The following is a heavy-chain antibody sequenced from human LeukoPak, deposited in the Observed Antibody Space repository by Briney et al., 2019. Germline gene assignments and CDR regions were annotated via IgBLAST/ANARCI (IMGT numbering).Heavy chain of an antibody. J-gene: IGHJ6*03. Sequence: PSETLSLTCTVSGGSISSYYWSWIRQPPGKGLEWIGYIYYSGSTNYNPSLKSRVTISVDTSKNQFSLKLSSVTAADTAVYYCARDSALHYGSGSRIRDYYYMDVWGKGTTVTISS. D-gene: IGHD3-10*01. CDR3: ARDSALHYGSGSRIRDYYYMDV. CDR2: IYYSGST. CDR1: GGSISSYY. V-gene: IGHV4-59*01.